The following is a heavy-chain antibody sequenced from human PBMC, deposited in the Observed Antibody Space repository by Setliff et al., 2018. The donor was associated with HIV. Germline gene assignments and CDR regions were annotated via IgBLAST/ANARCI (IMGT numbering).Heavy chain of an antibody. CDR3: ANRPSDPPSY. CDR1: GFMFSSHG. V-gene: IGHV3-30*02. Sequence: PGGSLRLSCVASGFMFSSHGMHWVRQAPGKGLECLAFIRADGINKYHADSVKGRFTISRDNSKNMLYLQMNGLRVEDTGVYYCANRPSDPPSYWGQGTLVTVSS. J-gene: IGHJ4*02. CDR2: IRADGINK.